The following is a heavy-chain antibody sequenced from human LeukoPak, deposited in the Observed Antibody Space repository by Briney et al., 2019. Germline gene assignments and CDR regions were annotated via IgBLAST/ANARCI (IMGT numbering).Heavy chain of an antibody. D-gene: IGHD3-10*01. CDR3: ARGLYYYGSGSPQLWYFDL. J-gene: IGHJ2*01. CDR1: GGTFSSYA. V-gene: IGHV1-69*04. Sequence: GASVKVSCKASGGTFSSYAISWVRQAPGQGLEWMGRIIPILGIANYAQKFQGRVTITADKSTSTAYMELSSLRSDDTAVYYCARGLYYYGSGSPQLWYFDLWGRGTLVTVSS. CDR2: IIPILGIA.